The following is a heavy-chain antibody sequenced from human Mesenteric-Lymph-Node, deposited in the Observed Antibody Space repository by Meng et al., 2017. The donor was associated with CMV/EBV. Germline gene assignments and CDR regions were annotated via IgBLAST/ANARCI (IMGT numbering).Heavy chain of an antibody. V-gene: IGHV3-23*01. D-gene: IGHD3-16*01. CDR3: AKGLYTWGSIFDH. J-gene: IGHJ4*02. Sequence: CAASGFTFSSYAMSWVRQAPGKGLEWVSVSNTDGRTYSADSVKGRFTISRDNSENTLFLQMNSLAADDTAVYYCAKGLYTWGSIFDHWGQGTLVTVSS. CDR2: SNTDGRT. CDR1: GFTFSSYA.